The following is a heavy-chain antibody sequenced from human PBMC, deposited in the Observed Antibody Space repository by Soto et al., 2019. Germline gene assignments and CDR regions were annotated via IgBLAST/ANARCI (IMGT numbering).Heavy chain of an antibody. CDR3: ARYGSGSNLKDPFDY. V-gene: IGHV3-48*01. CDR1: GFNFNHYA. Sequence: GGSLRLSCAASGFNFNHYAMNWVRQTPGKGLEWVSFISRSSETIYYADAVKGRFTISRDNGKNSLYLQVNSLRAEDTAVYYCARYGSGSNLKDPFDYWGHGTLVTVSS. J-gene: IGHJ4*01. CDR2: ISRSSETI. D-gene: IGHD3-10*01.